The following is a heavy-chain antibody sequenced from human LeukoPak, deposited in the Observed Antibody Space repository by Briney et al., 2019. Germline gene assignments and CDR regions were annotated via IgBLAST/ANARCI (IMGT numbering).Heavy chain of an antibody. CDR2: IIPIFGTA. J-gene: IGHJ6*02. D-gene: IGHD5-18*01. V-gene: IGHV1-69*13. CDR1: GGTFSSYA. Sequence: WASVKVSCKASGGTFSSYAISWVRQAPGQGLEWMGGIIPIFGTANYAQKFQGRVTITAGESTSTAYMELSSLRSEDTAVYYCARPTRYSPSYGMDVWGQGTTVTVSS. CDR3: ARPTRYSPSYGMDV.